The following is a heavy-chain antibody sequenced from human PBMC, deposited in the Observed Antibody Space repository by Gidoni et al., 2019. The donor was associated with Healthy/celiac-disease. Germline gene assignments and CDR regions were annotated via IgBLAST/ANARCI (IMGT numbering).Heavy chain of an antibody. CDR1: GGTFSSYA. J-gene: IGHJ6*02. CDR2: IIPIFGTA. D-gene: IGHD2-2*01. CDR3: ARDDKQYQLLWLYYYGMDV. V-gene: IGHV1-69*01. Sequence: QVQLVQSGAEVKKPGSSVKVSCKASGGTFSSYAISWVRQAPGQGLEWMGGIIPIFGTANYAQKFQGRVTITADESTSTAYMELSSLRSEDTAVYYCARDDKQYQLLWLYYYGMDVWGQGTTVTVSS.